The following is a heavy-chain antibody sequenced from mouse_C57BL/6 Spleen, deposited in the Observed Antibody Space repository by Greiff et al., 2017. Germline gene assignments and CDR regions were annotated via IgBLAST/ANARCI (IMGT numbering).Heavy chain of an antibody. V-gene: IGHV1-19*01. CDR2: INPYNGGT. D-gene: IGHD1-1*01. CDR1: GYTFTDYY. J-gene: IGHJ2*01. CDR3: ARGGLVVEYFDY. Sequence: EVQLQQSGPVLVKPGASVKMSCKASGYTFTDYYMNWVKQSHGKSLEWIGVINPYNGGTSYKQKFKGKATLTVDKSSSTAYMEINSLTSDDSAVYYCARGGLVVEYFDYWGQGTTLTVSS.